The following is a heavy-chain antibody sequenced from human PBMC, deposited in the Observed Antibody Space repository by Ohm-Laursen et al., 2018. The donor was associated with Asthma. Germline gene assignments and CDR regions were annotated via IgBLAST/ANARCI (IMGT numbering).Heavy chain of an antibody. V-gene: IGHV3-21*01. J-gene: IGHJ4*02. D-gene: IGHD3-10*01. CDR2: ISTASTFI. Sequence: SLRLSCAASGYSFSLYSIHWIRQAPGKGLEWVASISTASTFIYYADSVRGRFTISRDDAQNTVYLQMHSLRVDDTAVYYCAYEFGGSGDYWGQGTLVTVSS. CDR1: GYSFSLYS. CDR3: AYEFGGSGDY.